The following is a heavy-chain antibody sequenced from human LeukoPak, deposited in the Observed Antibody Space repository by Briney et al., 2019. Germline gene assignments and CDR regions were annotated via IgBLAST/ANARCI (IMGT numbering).Heavy chain of an antibody. J-gene: IGHJ6*03. Sequence: PGGSLRLSCAASGLTFSSYGMSWVRQAPGMGLGWVSAISTTGGTTYYADSVRGRFTISRDNSRNTLYLQMNSLRAEDTAIYYCAKNGDRGAYCSGGTCYPYYYYYMDVWGKGTTVTISS. V-gene: IGHV3-23*01. CDR2: ISTTGGTT. CDR1: GLTFSSYG. D-gene: IGHD2-15*01. CDR3: AKNGDRGAYCSGGTCYPYYYYYMDV.